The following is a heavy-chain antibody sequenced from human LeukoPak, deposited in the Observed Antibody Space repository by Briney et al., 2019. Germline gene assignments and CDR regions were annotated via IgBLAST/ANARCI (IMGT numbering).Heavy chain of an antibody. CDR2: INSDGSTT. Sequence: GGSLRLSCAAPGFTLNGYWMHWVRQAPGKGLVWVSRINSDGSTTSYADSVKGRFTISRDNSKNTLYLQMNSLRAEDTAVYYCATYSSLNRREFQYWGQGTLLTVSS. J-gene: IGHJ1*01. CDR3: ATYSSLNRREFQY. V-gene: IGHV3-74*01. CDR1: GFTLNGYW. D-gene: IGHD3-22*01.